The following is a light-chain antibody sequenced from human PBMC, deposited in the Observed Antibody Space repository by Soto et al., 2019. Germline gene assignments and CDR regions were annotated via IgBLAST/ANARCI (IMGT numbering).Light chain of an antibody. Sequence: EIVLTQSPGTLSLSPGERATLSCRASQSIKSSSLAWYQQRPGQAPRLLIYGASSRATGIPDKFSGSGSGTDFTLTISRLEPEDFAVYYCQQYGSSPRTFGQGTMVDIK. J-gene: IGKJ1*01. CDR2: GAS. V-gene: IGKV3-20*01. CDR3: QQYGSSPRT. CDR1: QSIKSSS.